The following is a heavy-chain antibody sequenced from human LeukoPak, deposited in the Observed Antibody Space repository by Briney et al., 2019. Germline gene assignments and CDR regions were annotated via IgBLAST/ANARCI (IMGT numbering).Heavy chain of an antibody. J-gene: IGHJ4*02. CDR1: GFTFSSYG. V-gene: IGHV3-23*01. Sequence: GGSLRLPCAASGFTFSSYGMHWVRQGPGKGLEWGSGISGSSGSNTYYADSVTGRFTISRDNSKNTLYLQTYSLRAADKAVYYCAKAGSISFDYWGRGTLVTVSS. CDR2: ISGSSGSNT. D-gene: IGHD1-26*01. CDR3: AKAGSISFDY.